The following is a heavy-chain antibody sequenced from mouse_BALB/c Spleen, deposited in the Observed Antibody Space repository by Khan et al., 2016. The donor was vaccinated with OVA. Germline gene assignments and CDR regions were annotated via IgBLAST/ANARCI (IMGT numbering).Heavy chain of an antibody. V-gene: IGHV2-2*03. D-gene: IGHD2-4*01. J-gene: IGHJ3*01. CDR1: GFSLTSYG. CDR3: SRNYDYDEGLTY. Sequence: QVQLKESGPGLVQPSQSLSITCTVSGFSLTSYGVHWVRQSPGKGLEWLGVIWSGGSTDYNEAFISRLNITKDNSKSQVFFKMNSLQSNDTAIYYWSRNYDYDEGLTYWGQGTLVTVSA. CDR2: IWSGGST.